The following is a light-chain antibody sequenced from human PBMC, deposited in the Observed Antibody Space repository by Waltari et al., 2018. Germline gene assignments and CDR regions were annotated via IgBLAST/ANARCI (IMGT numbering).Light chain of an antibody. CDR2: EVS. V-gene: IGKV2-29*02. CDR1: QSLRHSDGRTY. Sequence: DITVTQPPLSLSVTPGQSATISCKYSQSLRHSDGRTYLYWYLMRPGRSPQLLMYEVSSRFSGVPERFSGIGSGTDFTLKISRVEAEDVGIYFCMQGIYLPYTFGQGTRLETK. CDR3: MQGIYLPYT. J-gene: IGKJ2*01.